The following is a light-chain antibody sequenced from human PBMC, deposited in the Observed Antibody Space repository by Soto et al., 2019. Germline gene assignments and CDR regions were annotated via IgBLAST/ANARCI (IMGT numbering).Light chain of an antibody. V-gene: IGKV1-5*01. CDR1: QSISSY. J-gene: IGKJ2*01. CDR2: DAS. CDR3: QQYNSYSPYT. Sequence: DIQMTQSPSTLSASVGDRVTITCRASQSISSYLAWYQQKPGKAPKLLIYDASSLESVVPSRFEGSGSGTEFTLTISSLQPDDFATYHCQQYNSYSPYTFGQGTKLEIK.